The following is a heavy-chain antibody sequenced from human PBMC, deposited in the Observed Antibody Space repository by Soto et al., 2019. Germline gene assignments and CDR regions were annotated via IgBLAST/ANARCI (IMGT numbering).Heavy chain of an antibody. CDR2: ISWNSGSI. Sequence: EVQLVESGGGLVQPGRSLRLSCAASGFTFDDYAMHWVRQAPGKGLEWVSGISWNSGSIGYADSVKGRFTISRDNAKNSLYLQMNSLRAEDTALYYCAKDIDAWFGEFPKSWFDPWGQGTLVTVSS. CDR3: AKDIDAWFGEFPKSWFDP. CDR1: GFTFDDYA. D-gene: IGHD3-10*01. V-gene: IGHV3-9*01. J-gene: IGHJ5*02.